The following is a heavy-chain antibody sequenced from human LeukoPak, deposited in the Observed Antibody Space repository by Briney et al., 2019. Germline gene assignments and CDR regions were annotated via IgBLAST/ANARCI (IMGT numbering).Heavy chain of an antibody. CDR3: AREQGYCSSTSCSYPSQLPILARSLYKTHAFDI. J-gene: IGHJ3*02. D-gene: IGHD2-2*01. CDR2: MLYSGST. CDR1: GASISNFY. Sequence: SSETLSLTCTVSGASISNFYWSWIRQAPGQGLEWIGYMLYSGSTNQKPSLRSRVTISVDTSKNQFSLKLSSVTAADTAVYYCAREQGYCSSTSCSYPSQLPILARSLYKTHAFDIWGQGTMVTVSS. V-gene: IGHV4-59*12.